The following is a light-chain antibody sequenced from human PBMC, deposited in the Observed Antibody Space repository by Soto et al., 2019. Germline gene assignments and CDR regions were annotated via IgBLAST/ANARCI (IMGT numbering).Light chain of an antibody. Sequence: EIVMTQSPATLSVSPGEKATLSCRASQSVSSNLAWYQQKPGQAPRLLIYGASTRATGIPARFSGSGSGTEFTLTISTLQFEDFAFFYCQQYNNGPPWTFGQGTKVNIK. CDR3: QQYNNGPPWT. J-gene: IGKJ1*01. CDR2: GAS. V-gene: IGKV3-15*01. CDR1: QSVSSN.